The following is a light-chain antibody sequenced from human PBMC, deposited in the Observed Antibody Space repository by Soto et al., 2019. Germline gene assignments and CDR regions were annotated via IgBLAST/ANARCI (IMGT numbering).Light chain of an antibody. CDR3: QQCYDWPRT. Sequence: EIVMTQSPATLSVSPGERATLSCRASQSVSDNLAWYQQKPGQAPRLLIYYASIRATGIPARFSGSGSGTEFTLTISSLQSEDFAVYYCQQCYDWPRTFGQGTKVDIK. CDR2: YAS. J-gene: IGKJ1*01. CDR1: QSVSDN. V-gene: IGKV3-15*01.